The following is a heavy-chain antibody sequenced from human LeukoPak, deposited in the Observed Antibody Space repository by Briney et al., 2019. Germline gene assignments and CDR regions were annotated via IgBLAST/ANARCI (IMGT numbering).Heavy chain of an antibody. CDR1: GFTFSSYA. CDR3: ARFPQNIVAPFDAFDI. J-gene: IGHJ3*02. Sequence: GRSLRLSCAASGFTFSSYAMHWVRQAPGKGLEWVVVISYDGSNKYYADSVKGRFTISRDNSKNRLHLQMNSLRAEDTAVYYCARFPQNIVAPFDAFDIWGQGTMVTVSS. CDR2: ISYDGSNK. D-gene: IGHD2/OR15-2a*01. V-gene: IGHV3-30*01.